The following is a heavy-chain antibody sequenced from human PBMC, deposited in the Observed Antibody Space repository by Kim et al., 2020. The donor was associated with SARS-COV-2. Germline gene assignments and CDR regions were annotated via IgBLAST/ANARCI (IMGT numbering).Heavy chain of an antibody. CDR3: AKDRGSRGSGMDV. V-gene: IGHV3-30*18. D-gene: IGHD3-10*01. Sequence: GGSLRLSCAASGFTFSSYGMHWVRQAPGKGLEWVAVISYDGSNKYYADSVKGRFTISRDNSKNTLYLQMNSLRAEDTAVYYCAKDRGSRGSGMDVWGQGTTVTVSS. CDR2: ISYDGSNK. CDR1: GFTFSSYG. J-gene: IGHJ6*02.